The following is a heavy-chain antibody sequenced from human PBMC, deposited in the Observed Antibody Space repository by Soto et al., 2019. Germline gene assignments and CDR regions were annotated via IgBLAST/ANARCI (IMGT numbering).Heavy chain of an antibody. Sequence: EVQLVESGGGLVKPGGSLRLSCAASGFTFGTYTMNWVRQAPGKGLEWVSSIGTTSSYIYYADSVRGRFTISRDNARDSLSLQMSSLRAADTAVYYCARVMCGDCSTYYYYSMDVWGQGTTVTVSS. D-gene: IGHD2-21*02. CDR3: ARVMCGDCSTYYYYSMDV. CDR2: IGTTSSYI. CDR1: GFTFGTYT. J-gene: IGHJ6*02. V-gene: IGHV3-21*01.